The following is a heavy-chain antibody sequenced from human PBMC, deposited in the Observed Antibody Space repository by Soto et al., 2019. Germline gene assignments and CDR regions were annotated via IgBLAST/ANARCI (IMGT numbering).Heavy chain of an antibody. V-gene: IGHV3-30*19. CDR2: TSYDGSNK. D-gene: IGHD3-10*01. CDR1: GYTFRSYV. J-gene: IGHJ4*02. CDR3: ARWGTTGRLDV. Sequence: QVQLVESGGGVVQPGASLRLSCVGSGYTFRSYVIHWVRQAPGKGLEWVALTSYDGSNKYYDDSVKGRFTISRDNSRNTVDLHMDSLRIEDTALYYCARWGTTGRLDVWGQGTLVSVSS.